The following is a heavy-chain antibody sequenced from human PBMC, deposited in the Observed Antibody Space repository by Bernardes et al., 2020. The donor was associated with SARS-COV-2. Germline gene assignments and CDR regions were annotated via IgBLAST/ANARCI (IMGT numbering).Heavy chain of an antibody. D-gene: IGHD3-10*02. J-gene: IGHJ4*02. Sequence: ASVKVSCTASGYTFSDFYIHWLRQATGQGLEWMGWISPKSGATNHAQKFQGRVTMTMDTSITTVSMELSSLTSDDTAVYHCATTFYYDRGGESLFDLWGQGNQVTVSP. CDR2: ISPKSGAT. V-gene: IGHV1-2*02. CDR3: ATTFYYDRGGESLFDL. CDR1: GYTFSDFY.